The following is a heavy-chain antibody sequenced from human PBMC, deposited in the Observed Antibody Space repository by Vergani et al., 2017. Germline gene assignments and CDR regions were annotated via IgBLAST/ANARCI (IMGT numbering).Heavy chain of an antibody. D-gene: IGHD2-15*01. J-gene: IGHJ4*02. CDR1: GYTFTSYY. Sequence: QVQLVQSGAEVKKPGASVKVSCKASGYTFTSYYMHWVRQAPGQGLEWMGIINPSGGSTSYAQKFQGRVTMTRDTSTSTVYMELGSLRSEDTAVYYCARDGPEVVAATLYYFDYWGQGTLVTVSS. V-gene: IGHV1-46*03. CDR3: ARDGPEVVAATLYYFDY. CDR2: INPSGGST.